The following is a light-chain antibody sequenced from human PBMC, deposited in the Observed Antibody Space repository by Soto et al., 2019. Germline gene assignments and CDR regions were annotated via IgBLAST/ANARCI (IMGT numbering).Light chain of an antibody. CDR1: QSISSW. Sequence: DIQMTQSPSTLSASEGDRVTITCRASQSISSWLAWYQQKPGKAPKLLIYDASRLQSGVPSRFSGSGSGTEFTLTIRSLQPDDFATYYCQQYNSYPWTFGQGTKVEIK. J-gene: IGKJ1*01. V-gene: IGKV1-5*01. CDR2: DAS. CDR3: QQYNSYPWT.